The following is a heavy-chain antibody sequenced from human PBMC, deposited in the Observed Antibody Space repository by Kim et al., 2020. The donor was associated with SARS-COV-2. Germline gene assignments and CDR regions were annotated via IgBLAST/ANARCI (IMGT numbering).Heavy chain of an antibody. CDR1: GYTFTSYY. CDR2: ITPSGGSP. CDR3: ATAYCGGACYPPFGYYYYG. J-gene: IGHJ6*01. V-gene: IGHV1-46*03. Sequence: ASVKVSCKASGYTFTSYYLHWVRPAPGHGLEWLGIITPSGGSPSYAQKFQGRVTMTRDPSTSTVYMELSSLRSEDTAVYYCATAYCGGACYPPFGYYYYG. D-gene: IGHD2-21*02.